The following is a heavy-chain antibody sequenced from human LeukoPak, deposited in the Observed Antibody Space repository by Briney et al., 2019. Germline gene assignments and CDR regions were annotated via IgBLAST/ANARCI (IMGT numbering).Heavy chain of an antibody. V-gene: IGHV1-2*02. Sequence: GASVKVSCKPSGYTFTGYYIQWVRQAPGQGLEWMGWINPHSGGTNYAPKFQGRVTMTRDTSISTAYMELNRLRSDDTAVYYCARTTITMIRGFDPWGQGTLVTVSS. D-gene: IGHD3-10*01. CDR3: ARTTITMIRGFDP. CDR2: INPHSGGT. CDR1: GYTFTGYY. J-gene: IGHJ5*02.